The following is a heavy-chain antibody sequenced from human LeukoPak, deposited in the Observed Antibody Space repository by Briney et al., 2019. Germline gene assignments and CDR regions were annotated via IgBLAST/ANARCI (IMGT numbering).Heavy chain of an antibody. CDR2: IYSGGST. V-gene: IGHV3-66*01. J-gene: IGHJ4*02. CDR3: ARADPMVRGVIDY. Sequence: SGGSLRLSCAASGFTVSSNYMSWVRQAPGKGLEWVSVIYSGGSTYYADSVKGRFTISRDNSKNTLYLQMNSLRAEDTAVYYCARADPMVRGVIDYWGQGTLVTVSS. D-gene: IGHD3-10*01. CDR1: GFTVSSNY.